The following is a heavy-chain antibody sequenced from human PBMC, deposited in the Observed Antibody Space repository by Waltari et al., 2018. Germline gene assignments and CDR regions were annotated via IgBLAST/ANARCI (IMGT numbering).Heavy chain of an antibody. J-gene: IGHJ3*02. Sequence: QVQLVQSGAEVKKPGASVKVSCKVSGYTLTDLSMHWLRQAPGKGLEWMGGFDPEDGETIYAQKFQGRVTMTEDTSTDTAYMELSSLRSEDTAVYYCAINLCSGGSCYRAFDIWGQGTMVTVSS. CDR2: FDPEDGET. CDR3: AINLCSGGSCYRAFDI. D-gene: IGHD2-15*01. CDR1: GYTLTDLS. V-gene: IGHV1-24*01.